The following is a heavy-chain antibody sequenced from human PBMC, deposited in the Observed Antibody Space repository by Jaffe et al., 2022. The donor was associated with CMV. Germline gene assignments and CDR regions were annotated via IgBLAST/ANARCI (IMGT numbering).Heavy chain of an antibody. CDR1: GFPFSKSW. CDR2: IKQDGSVK. D-gene: IGHD2-21*01. CDR3: AKDGCNGDVCGGWDALHL. J-gene: IGHJ3*01. V-gene: IGHV3-7*03. Sequence: EGQLVEAGGGLVQPGGSLRLSCAGSGFPFSKSWMNWVRQAPGKGLEWVAKIKQDGSVKSYADAVKGRFTISRDNAKDSVHLQMNSLGAEDTALYYCAKDGCNGDVCGGWDALHLWGQGTMVSVSP.